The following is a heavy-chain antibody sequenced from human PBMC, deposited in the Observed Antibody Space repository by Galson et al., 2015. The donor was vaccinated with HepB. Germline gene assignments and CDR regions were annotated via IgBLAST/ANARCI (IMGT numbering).Heavy chain of an antibody. V-gene: IGHV3-23*01. J-gene: IGHJ4*02. CDR1: GFTFNNYA. Sequence: SLRLSCAASGFTFNNYAMIWVRQAPGKGLEWVSGISGSGGTTYYADSVKGRFTTSRDNSENTLHLQVNSLRAEDTAVYYCAKVIFSSSFKNYFDSWGQGILVIVSS. CDR3: AKVIFSSSFKNYFDS. D-gene: IGHD6-13*01. CDR2: ISGSGGTT.